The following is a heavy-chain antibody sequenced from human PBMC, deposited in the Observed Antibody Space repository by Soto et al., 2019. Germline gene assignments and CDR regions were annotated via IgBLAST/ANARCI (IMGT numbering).Heavy chain of an antibody. Sequence: QVQLVESGGGVVQPGRSLRLSCAASGFTFSSYGMHWVRQAPGKGLEWVAVIWYDGSNKYYADSVKGRFTISRDNSKTTLYLQMNSLRAEDTAVYYCARRSGSGSYSYYFDYWGQGTLVTVSS. D-gene: IGHD3-10*01. J-gene: IGHJ4*02. CDR1: GFTFSSYG. V-gene: IGHV3-33*01. CDR2: IWYDGSNK. CDR3: ARRSGSGSYSYYFDY.